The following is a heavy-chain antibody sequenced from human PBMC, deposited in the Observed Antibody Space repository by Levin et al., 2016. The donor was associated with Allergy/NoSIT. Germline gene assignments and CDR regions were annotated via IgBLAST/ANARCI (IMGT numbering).Heavy chain of an antibody. V-gene: IGHV1-2*02. CDR3: ATTDSFTIFRYYYYGMDV. D-gene: IGHD3-3*01. J-gene: IGHJ6*02. CDR2: INPNSGGT. Sequence: WVRQAPGQGLEWMGWINPNSGGTNYAQKFQGRVTMTRDTSISTAYMELSRLRSDDTAVYYCATTDSFTIFRYYYYGMDVWGQGTTVTVSS.